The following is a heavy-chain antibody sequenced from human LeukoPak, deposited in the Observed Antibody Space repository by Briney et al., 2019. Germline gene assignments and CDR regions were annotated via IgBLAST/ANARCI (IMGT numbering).Heavy chain of an antibody. CDR2: IKQDGSEK. J-gene: IGHJ4*02. Sequence: GGSLRLSCAGSGFTFSNYWMSWVRQAPGKGLEGVANIKQDGSEKYYVDSVKGRFTISRDNAKNSLYLQMNSLRAEDTAVYYCLRGVRAPDYWGQGTLVTVSS. CDR1: GFTFSNYW. V-gene: IGHV3-7*01. CDR3: LRGVRAPDY.